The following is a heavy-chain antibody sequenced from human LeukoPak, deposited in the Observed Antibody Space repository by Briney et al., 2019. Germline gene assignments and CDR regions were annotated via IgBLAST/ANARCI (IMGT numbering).Heavy chain of an antibody. CDR1: GYSISSGYY. J-gene: IGHJ5*02. CDR2: IYHSGST. CDR3: ARDKGTTDGSVEGSWFDP. V-gene: IGHV4-38-2*02. Sequence: SETLSLTCTVSGYSISSGYYWGWIRQPPGKGLEWIGNIYHSGSTYYNPSLKSRVTISVDTSKNQFSLKLSSVTAADTAVYYCARDKGTTDGSVEGSWFDPWGQGTLVTVSS. D-gene: IGHD3-10*01.